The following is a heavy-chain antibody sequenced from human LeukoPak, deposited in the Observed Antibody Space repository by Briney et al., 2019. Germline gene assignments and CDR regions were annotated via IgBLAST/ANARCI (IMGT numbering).Heavy chain of an antibody. CDR3: ARARSGSYFDY. Sequence: GGSLRLSCAASGFTFSSYDMHWVRQATGKGLEWVSAIGTAGDTYYPGSVKGRFTISRENAENSLYLQMNSLRAGDTAVYYCARARSGSYFDYWGQGTLVTVSS. CDR2: IGTAGDT. J-gene: IGHJ4*02. V-gene: IGHV3-13*01. D-gene: IGHD1-26*01. CDR1: GFTFSSYD.